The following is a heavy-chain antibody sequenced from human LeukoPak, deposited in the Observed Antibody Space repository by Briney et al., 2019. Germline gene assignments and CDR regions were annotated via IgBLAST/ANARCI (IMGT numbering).Heavy chain of an antibody. J-gene: IGHJ3*02. D-gene: IGHD5-18*01. Sequence: ASVKVSCKASGYTFTSYDINWVRQAPGQGLEWMGWINPNSGGTNYAQKFQGRVTMTRDTSISTAYMELSRLRSDDTAVYYCARGNRDTAMDDAFDIWGQGTMVTVSS. V-gene: IGHV1-2*02. CDR1: GYTFTSYD. CDR3: ARGNRDTAMDDAFDI. CDR2: INPNSGGT.